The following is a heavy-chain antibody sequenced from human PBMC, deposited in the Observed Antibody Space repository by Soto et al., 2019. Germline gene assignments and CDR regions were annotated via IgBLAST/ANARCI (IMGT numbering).Heavy chain of an antibody. CDR2: IYHSGST. J-gene: IGHJ5*02. Sequence: SETLSLTCAVSGGSISSSNWWSWVRQPPGKGLEWIGEIYHSGSTNYNPSLKSRVTISVDKSKNQFSLKLSSVTAADTAVYYCARDENRSGWYNWFDPWGQGTLVTVSS. CDR3: ARDENRSGWYNWFDP. CDR1: GGSISSSNW. D-gene: IGHD6-19*01. V-gene: IGHV4-4*02.